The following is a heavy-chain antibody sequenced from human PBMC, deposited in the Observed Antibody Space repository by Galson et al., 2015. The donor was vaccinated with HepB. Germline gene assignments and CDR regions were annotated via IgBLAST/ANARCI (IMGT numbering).Heavy chain of an antibody. J-gene: IGHJ4*02. CDR1: GGSFSGYY. Sequence: ETLSLTCAVYGGSFSGYYWSWIRQPPGKGLEWIGEINHSGSTNYNPSLKSRVTISVDTSKNQFSLKLSSVTAADTAVYYCARRWLAHALGYWGQGTLVTVSS. CDR2: INHSGST. V-gene: IGHV4-34*01. D-gene: IGHD6-19*01. CDR3: ARRWLAHALGY.